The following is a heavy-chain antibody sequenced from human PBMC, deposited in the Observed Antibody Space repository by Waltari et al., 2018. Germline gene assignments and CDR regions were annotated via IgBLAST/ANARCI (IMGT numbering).Heavy chain of an antibody. Sequence: QLQLQESGPGLVKPSETLSLTCTVSGGSISSSSYYWGWIRQPPGKGLEWIGSIYYSGSTYYNPSLKSRVTISVDTSKNQFSLKLSSVTAADTAVYYCARLPSWLYFDYWGQGTLVTVSS. J-gene: IGHJ4*02. V-gene: IGHV4-39*01. CDR3: ARLPSWLYFDY. CDR2: IYYSGST. CDR1: GGSISSSSYY. D-gene: IGHD3-22*01.